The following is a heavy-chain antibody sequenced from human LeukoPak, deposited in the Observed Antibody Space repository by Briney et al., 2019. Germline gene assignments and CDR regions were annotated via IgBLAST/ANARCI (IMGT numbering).Heavy chain of an antibody. CDR3: ARQVRDGSGSYTWFDP. J-gene: IGHJ5*02. Sequence: SETLSLTCTVSGGSISSYYWSWIRQPPGKGLEWIGYIYYSGSTNYNPSLKSRVTISVDTSKNQFSLKLSSVTAADTAVYYCARQVRDGSGSYTWFDPWGQGTLVTVSS. V-gene: IGHV4-59*01. CDR1: GGSISSYY. CDR2: IYYSGST. D-gene: IGHD3-10*01.